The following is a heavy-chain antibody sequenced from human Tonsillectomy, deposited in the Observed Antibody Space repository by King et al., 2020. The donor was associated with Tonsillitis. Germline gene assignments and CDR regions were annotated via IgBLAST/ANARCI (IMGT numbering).Heavy chain of an antibody. Sequence: LQLQESGPGLVKPSQTLSLTCTVSGGSISSAGYYWSWIRLHPGKGLEWIGYISYSGSPYYNPSLKSRLTISVDTSKNQFSLKLTSVTAADTAVYYCASTAPPFYYYYMDVWGSGTTVTVSS. CDR1: GGSISSAGYY. CDR3: ASTAPPFYYYYMDV. J-gene: IGHJ6*03. V-gene: IGHV4-31*03. D-gene: IGHD6-25*01. CDR2: ISYSGSP.